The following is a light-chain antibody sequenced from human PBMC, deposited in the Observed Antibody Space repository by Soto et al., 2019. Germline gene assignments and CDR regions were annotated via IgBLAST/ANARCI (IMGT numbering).Light chain of an antibody. CDR3: QHNNSYSEA. J-gene: IGKJ1*01. CDR1: QTISSW. Sequence: DIQMTQSPSTLSGSVGDRVTITCRASQTISSWLAWYQQKPGKAPKLLIYTASTLKSGVPSRFSGSGSGTEFTLTISILQPDDVASYYCQHNNSYSEAFGQGTKVELK. CDR2: TAS. V-gene: IGKV1-5*03.